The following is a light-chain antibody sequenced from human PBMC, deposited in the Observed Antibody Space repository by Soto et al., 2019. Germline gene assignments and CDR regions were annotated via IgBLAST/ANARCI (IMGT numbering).Light chain of an antibody. Sequence: EIVLTPSPGPLSLSPGERATLSCSASQSVSSSYLAWYQQKPGQAPRLLIYGASSRATGIPDRFSGSGSGTDFTLTISRLEPEDFAVYYCQQDGSSPWTFGQGTKVDIK. CDR1: QSVSSSY. CDR3: QQDGSSPWT. CDR2: GAS. J-gene: IGKJ1*01. V-gene: IGKV3-20*01.